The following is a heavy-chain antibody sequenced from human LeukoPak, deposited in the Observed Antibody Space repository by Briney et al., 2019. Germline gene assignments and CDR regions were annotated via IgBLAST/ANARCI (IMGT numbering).Heavy chain of an antibody. CDR1: GFTFSNYA. J-gene: IGHJ4*02. D-gene: IGHD3-3*01. V-gene: IGHV3-30-3*01. CDR2: ISYDGSNK. CDR3: AIRDVDS. Sequence: GGSLRLSCAASGFTFSNYAVHWVRQAPGKGLEWVAVISYDGSNKYYADSVRGRFTISRDNSKNTLYLQMNSLRAEDTAVYYRAIRDVDSWGQGTLVTVSS.